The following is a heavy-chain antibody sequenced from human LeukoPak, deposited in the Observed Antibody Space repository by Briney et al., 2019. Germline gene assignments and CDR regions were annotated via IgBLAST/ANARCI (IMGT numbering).Heavy chain of an antibody. CDR1: GGTFSSYA. Sequence: GASVKVSCKASGGTFSSYAISWVRQAPGQGLEWMGRIFPIFGTANYAQKFQGRVTITADKSTSTAYMELSSLRSEDTAVYYCARGPIVVVTAANFDYWGQGTLVTVSP. CDR2: IFPIFGTA. J-gene: IGHJ4*02. D-gene: IGHD2-21*02. V-gene: IGHV1-69*06. CDR3: ARGPIVVVTAANFDY.